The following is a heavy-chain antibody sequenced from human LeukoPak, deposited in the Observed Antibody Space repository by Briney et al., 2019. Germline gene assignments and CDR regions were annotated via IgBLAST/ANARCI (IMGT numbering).Heavy chain of an antibody. J-gene: IGHJ3*02. V-gene: IGHV1-69*04. D-gene: IGHD3-22*01. CDR3: ARGTTSPDDSTDAFDI. CDR1: GGTFSSYA. CDR2: IIPILGIA. Sequence: SVEVSCKASGGTFSSYAISWVRQAPGQGLEWMGRIIPILGIANYAQKFQGRVTITADKSTSTAYMELSSLRSEDTAVYYCARGTTSPDDSTDAFDIWGQGTMVTVSS.